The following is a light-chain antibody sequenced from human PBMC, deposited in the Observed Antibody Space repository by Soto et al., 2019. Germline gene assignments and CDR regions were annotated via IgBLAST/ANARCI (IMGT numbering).Light chain of an antibody. Sequence: EIASTRAPGTMSLSPVGRATLSCRARQLVSSSLLAWYQQKPGQAPRLLIYGASSRATGIPDRFSGSGSGTDFTLTISRVEPEDFAVYYCQQYGSSASFGFAPRAKVDI. CDR1: QLVSSSL. CDR3: QQYGSSASFG. CDR2: GAS. J-gene: IGKJ3*01. V-gene: IGKV3-20*01.